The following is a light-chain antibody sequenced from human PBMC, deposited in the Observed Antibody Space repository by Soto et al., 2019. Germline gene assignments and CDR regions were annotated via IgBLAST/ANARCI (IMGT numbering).Light chain of an antibody. J-gene: IGKJ1*01. CDR2: GAS. CDR1: QSVNSR. V-gene: IGKV3-20*01. Sequence: EIVLTQSPGTLSLSPGEGVTLSCRPSQSVNSRLAWYQHKPGQAPRLLISGASSRATGIPDRFSGSGSATDFTLTISRLEPEDFAVYYCQQYGRSGTFGQGTKVDIK. CDR3: QQYGRSGT.